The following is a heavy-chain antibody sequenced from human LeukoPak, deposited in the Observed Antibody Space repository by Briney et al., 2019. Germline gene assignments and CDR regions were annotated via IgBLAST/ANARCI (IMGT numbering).Heavy chain of an antibody. CDR1: GFTFSSYA. V-gene: IGHV3-23*01. CDR2: ISGSGGST. CDR3: AKDPGDSSGYYPGEYFQH. Sequence: GGSLRLSCAASGFTFSSYAMSWVRQAPGKGLEWVSAISGSGGSTYYADSVKGRFTISRDNSKNTLYLQMNSLRAEDTAVYYCAKDPGDSSGYYPGEYFQHWGQGTLVTVSS. D-gene: IGHD3-22*01. J-gene: IGHJ1*01.